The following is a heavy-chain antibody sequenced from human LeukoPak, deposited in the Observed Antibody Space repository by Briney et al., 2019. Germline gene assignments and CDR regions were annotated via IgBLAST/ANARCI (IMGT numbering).Heavy chain of an antibody. Sequence: SQTLSLTCAVPGGSISSGGYSWSWIRQPPGKGLEWIGYIYHSGSTYYNPSLKSRVTISVDRSKNQFSLKLSSVTDADTAVYYCARAYGSGRRIVWDYWGQGTLVTVSS. D-gene: IGHD3-10*01. CDR1: GGSISSGGYS. J-gene: IGHJ4*02. V-gene: IGHV4-30-2*01. CDR3: ARAYGSGRRIVWDY. CDR2: IYHSGST.